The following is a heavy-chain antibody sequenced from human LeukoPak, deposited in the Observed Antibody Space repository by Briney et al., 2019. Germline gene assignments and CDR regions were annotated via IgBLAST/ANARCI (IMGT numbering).Heavy chain of an antibody. CDR3: ARDSGGVTNWFDP. Sequence: SETLSLTCTVSGGSVSSGSYYWSWIRQPSGKGLEWIGYIYYSGSTNYNPSLKSRVTISVDTSKNQFSLKLSSVTAADTAVYYCARDSGGVTNWFDPWGQGTLVTVSS. CDR1: GGSVSSGSYY. V-gene: IGHV4-61*01. J-gene: IGHJ5*02. D-gene: IGHD3-10*01. CDR2: IYYSGST.